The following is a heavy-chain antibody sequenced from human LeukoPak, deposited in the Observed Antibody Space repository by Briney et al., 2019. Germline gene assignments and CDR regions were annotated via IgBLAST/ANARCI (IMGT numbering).Heavy chain of an antibody. D-gene: IGHD4-23*01. Sequence: GGSLRLSCAASGFTFSNSWMHWVRQTPGKGLVWVSRINTDGSSTSYADSVKGRFTISRDNAENTLYLQMNSLRAEDTAVFYCTRGNGGNSPFDYWGQGTLVTVSS. J-gene: IGHJ4*02. CDR1: GFTFSNSW. V-gene: IGHV3-74*01. CDR2: INTDGSST. CDR3: TRGNGGNSPFDY.